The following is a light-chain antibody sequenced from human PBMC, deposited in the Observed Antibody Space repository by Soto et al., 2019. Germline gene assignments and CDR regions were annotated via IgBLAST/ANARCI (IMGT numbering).Light chain of an antibody. CDR2: LNSDGSH. CDR3: QTWGTGIEV. J-gene: IGLJ3*02. Sequence: QPVLTQSPSASASLGASVKLTCTLSSGHSSYTIAWHQQQPEKGPRYLMTLNSDGSHSKGDGIPDRFSGSSSGAERYLSIPRLQSEDEADYYCQTWGTGIEVFGGGTKLTVL. V-gene: IGLV4-69*01. CDR1: SGHSSYT.